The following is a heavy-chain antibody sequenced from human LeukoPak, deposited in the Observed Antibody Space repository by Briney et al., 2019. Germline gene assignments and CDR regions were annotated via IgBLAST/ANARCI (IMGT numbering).Heavy chain of an antibody. D-gene: IGHD1-14*01. V-gene: IGHV1-46*01. CDR1: GYTFTSHY. CDR2: INPNCGST. J-gene: IGHJ4*02. CDR3: VRGTGTSFGYFDY. Sequence: ASVKVSCKASGYTFTSHYIHWVRQAPGQGLEWMGIINPNCGSTGYAQKFQGRVTLTRDTSTSTVYMELSSLRSEDTAVYYCVRGTGTSFGYFDYWGQGTLVTVSS.